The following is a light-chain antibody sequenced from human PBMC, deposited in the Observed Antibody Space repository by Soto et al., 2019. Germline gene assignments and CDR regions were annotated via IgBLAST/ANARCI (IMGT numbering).Light chain of an antibody. Sequence: EIVLTQSPGTLSLSPGERATLSCRASQSVSSYYLAWYQQKPGQAPRLLIHGASNRATGVPDRFSGSGSGTDFTLTISRLEPEDFAVHYCQQYGSSRPWAFGQGTKVEI. CDR3: QQYGSSRPWA. J-gene: IGKJ1*01. V-gene: IGKV3-20*01. CDR2: GAS. CDR1: QSVSSYY.